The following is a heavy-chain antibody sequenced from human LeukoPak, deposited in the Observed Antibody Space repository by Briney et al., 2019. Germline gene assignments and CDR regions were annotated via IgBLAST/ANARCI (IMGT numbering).Heavy chain of an antibody. Sequence: GGSLRLSCAASGFTFSSYEMNWVRQAPGRGLEWVSYISSSGSTIYYADSVKGRFTISRDNAKNSLYLQMNSLRAEDTAVYYCSRFGELSYYYYYGMDVWGQGTTVTVSS. CDR3: SRFGELSYYYYYGMDV. D-gene: IGHD3-10*01. CDR2: ISSSGSTI. V-gene: IGHV3-48*03. J-gene: IGHJ6*02. CDR1: GFTFSSYE.